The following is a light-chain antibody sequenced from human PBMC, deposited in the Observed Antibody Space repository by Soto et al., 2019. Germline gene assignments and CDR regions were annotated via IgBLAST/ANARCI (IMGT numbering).Light chain of an antibody. Sequence: SYELTQPPSVSVAPGQTARISCGGNNIGSKSVHWYQQKPGQAPVLVIFYEIDRPSGIPERFSGSNSGNTATLTITRVDAGDEADYYCHVWDSDSDHRVFGGGTKLTVL. J-gene: IGLJ2*01. CDR3: HVWDSDSDHRV. V-gene: IGLV3-21*04. CDR2: YEI. CDR1: NIGSKS.